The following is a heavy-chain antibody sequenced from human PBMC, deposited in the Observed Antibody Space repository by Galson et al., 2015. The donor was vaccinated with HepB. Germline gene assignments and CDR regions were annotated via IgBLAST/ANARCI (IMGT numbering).Heavy chain of an antibody. Sequence: SLRLSCAASGFTFSSYAMTWVRQAPGKGLEWVSYISSSSSYTNYADSVKGRFTISRDNAKNSLYLQMNSLRAEDTAVYYCARGLRGVGSFNYYYYMDVWGKGTTVIVSS. D-gene: IGHD3-10*01. V-gene: IGHV3-21*05. CDR3: ARGLRGVGSFNYYYYMDV. J-gene: IGHJ6*03. CDR2: ISSSSSYT. CDR1: GFTFSSYA.